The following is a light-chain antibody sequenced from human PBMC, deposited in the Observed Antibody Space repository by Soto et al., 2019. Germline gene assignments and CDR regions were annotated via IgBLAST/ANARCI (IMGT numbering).Light chain of an antibody. CDR2: EVN. V-gene: IGLV2-8*01. J-gene: IGLJ2*01. CDR1: SSDVGGYNF. CDR3: SSYAGSNNFVV. Sequence: QAVVTQPPSASGSPGQSVTISCTGTSSDVGGYNFVSWFQQNPGKAPKLMIYEVNKRPSGVPDRFSGSKSGNTASLTVSGLQAEDEADYYCSSYAGSNNFVVFGGGTKLTVL.